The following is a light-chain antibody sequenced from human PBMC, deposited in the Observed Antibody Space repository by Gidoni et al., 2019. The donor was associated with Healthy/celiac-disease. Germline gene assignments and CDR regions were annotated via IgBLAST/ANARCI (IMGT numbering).Light chain of an antibody. J-gene: IGLJ3*02. Sequence: SYALTQPPSVSVAPGKTARITCGGNNIGSKSGDWYQQKPGQAPVLVVYDDSDRPSGIPERFSGSNSGNTATLTISRVEAGDEADYYCQVWDSSSDHLWVFGGGTKLTVL. CDR2: DDS. CDR3: QVWDSSSDHLWV. V-gene: IGLV3-21*03. CDR1: NIGSKS.